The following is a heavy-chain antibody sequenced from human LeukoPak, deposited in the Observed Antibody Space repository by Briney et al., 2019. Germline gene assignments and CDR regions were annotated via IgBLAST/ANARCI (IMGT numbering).Heavy chain of an antibody. Sequence: SVKVSCKASGGTFSSYAISWVRQAPGQGLEWMGGIIPIFGTANYAQKFQGRVTITADESTSTAYMKLSSLRSEDTAVYYCARVLTPSGYYGYYYYYMDVWGKGTTVTVSS. D-gene: IGHD3-22*01. CDR2: IIPIFGTA. V-gene: IGHV1-69*13. J-gene: IGHJ6*03. CDR3: ARVLTPSGYYGYYYYYMDV. CDR1: GGTFSSYA.